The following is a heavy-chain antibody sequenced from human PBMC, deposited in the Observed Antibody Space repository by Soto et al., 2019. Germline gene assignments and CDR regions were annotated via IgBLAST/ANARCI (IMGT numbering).Heavy chain of an antibody. V-gene: IGHV1-69*08. CDR1: GGTFSSYT. Sequence: QVQLVQSGAEVKKPGSSVKVSCKASGGTFSSYTISWVRQAPGQGLEWMGRIIPILGIANYAQKFQGRDTITADKSTSTAYMELSSLRSEDTAVYYCAREEYYYGSGAFFDYWGQGTLVTVSS. CDR3: AREEYYYGSGAFFDY. J-gene: IGHJ4*02. D-gene: IGHD3-10*01. CDR2: IIPILGIA.